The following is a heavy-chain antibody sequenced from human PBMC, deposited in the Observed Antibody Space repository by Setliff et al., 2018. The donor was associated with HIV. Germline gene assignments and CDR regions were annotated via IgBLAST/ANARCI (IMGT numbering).Heavy chain of an antibody. D-gene: IGHD3-10*01. J-gene: IGHJ6*03. CDR2: IYYSGST. CDR1: GGSISSYY. V-gene: IGHV4-59*08. CDR3: ASLDGSESPYIYYYYMDV. Sequence: SETLSLTCTVSGGSISSYYWSWIRQPPGKGLEWIGYIYYSGSTNYNPSLKSRVTISLDTSKNQFSLKLSSVTAADTAVYYCASLDGSESPYIYYYYMDVWGKGTAVTVSS.